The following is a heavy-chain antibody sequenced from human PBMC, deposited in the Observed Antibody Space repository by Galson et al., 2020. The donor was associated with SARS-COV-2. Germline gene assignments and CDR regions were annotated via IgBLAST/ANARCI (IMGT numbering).Heavy chain of an antibody. D-gene: IGHD3-9*01. Sequence: SETLSLTYTVSGGSISSSSDYXXWIRQPPGKGLEWIGSXXXGGSTYYNPSLKSRVAISIDTSKNQFSLRLSSVTAADTAVYYCAVTRGPIFDYYGMDVWGQGTTVTVSS. CDR3: AVTRGPIFDYYGMDV. J-gene: IGHJ6*02. V-gene: IGHV4-39*07. CDR1: GGSISSSSDY. CDR2: XXXGGST.